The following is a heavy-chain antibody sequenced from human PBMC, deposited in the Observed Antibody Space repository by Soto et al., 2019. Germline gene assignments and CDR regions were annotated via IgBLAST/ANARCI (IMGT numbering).Heavy chain of an antibody. CDR3: ARGEHSGYSSSWYPYYFDY. Sequence: GVSLRLSCAASGFTFSSYGMHWVRQAPGKGLEWVAVIWYDGSNKYYADSVKGRFTISRDNSKNTLYLQMNSLRAEDTAVYYCARGEHSGYSSSWYPYYFDYWGQGTLVTVSS. CDR1: GFTFSSYG. J-gene: IGHJ4*02. CDR2: IWYDGSNK. V-gene: IGHV3-33*01. D-gene: IGHD6-13*01.